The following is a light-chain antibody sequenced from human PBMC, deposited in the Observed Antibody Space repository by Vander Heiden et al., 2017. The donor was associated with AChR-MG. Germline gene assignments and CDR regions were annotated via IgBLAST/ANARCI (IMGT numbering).Light chain of an antibody. Sequence: YVLTQPPSVSVAPGQTARISCGGNNIGSKSVHWYQQNPGQAPVLVLYDDSDRPSGTSERFSGSNSGNTATLTISRVEAGDEADYYCQVWDSSSDHWVFGGGTKVNVL. CDR3: QVWDSSSDHWV. CDR2: DDS. V-gene: IGLV3-21*02. CDR1: NIGSKS. J-gene: IGLJ3*02.